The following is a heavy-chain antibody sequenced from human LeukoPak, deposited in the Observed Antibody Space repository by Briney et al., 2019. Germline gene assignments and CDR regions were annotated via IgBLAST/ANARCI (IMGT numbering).Heavy chain of an antibody. CDR1: GYRFTNYG. D-gene: IGHD3-10*01. CDR2: ISTYNGNT. J-gene: IGHJ4*02. CDR3: ARDHSIYFYGSGSFADY. V-gene: IGHV1-18*01. Sequence: GSVTVSCKASGYRFTNYGISWVRQAPGQGLEWMGWISTYNGNTNYPENLQGRVTLTTDTSTSTVYMELRSLRSDDTDVYYCARDHSIYFYGSGSFADYWGQGNLVTVSS.